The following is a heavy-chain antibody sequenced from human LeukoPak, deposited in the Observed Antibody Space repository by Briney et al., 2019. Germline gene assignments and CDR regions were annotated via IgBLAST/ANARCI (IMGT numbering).Heavy chain of an antibody. D-gene: IGHD4-11*01. CDR3: ATQAFSNFDY. J-gene: IGHJ4*02. CDR1: GFGFSSYW. CDR2: IKQDGSEK. V-gene: IGHV3-7*01. Sequence: GGSLRLSCADSGFGFSSYWMSWVRQAPGKGLEWLANIKQDGSEKYHVDSVKGRFTISRDNAKKSLYLQMNSLRAEDTAVYYCATQAFSNFDYWGRGTLVTVSS.